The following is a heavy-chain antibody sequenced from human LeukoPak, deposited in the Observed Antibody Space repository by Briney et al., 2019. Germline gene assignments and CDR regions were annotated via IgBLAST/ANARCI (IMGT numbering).Heavy chain of an antibody. V-gene: IGHV1-18*01. J-gene: IGHJ4*02. Sequence: ASVTVSCKASGYSFNRYGVSWVRQAPGQGLEWVGWISGSNGNTYYAQSFQGRVTMTTDVSTGTAYMDLRNLGFDDTAVYFCARSGRGTYYYFDLWGQGTLVSVSS. D-gene: IGHD1-26*01. CDR2: ISGSNGNT. CDR1: GYSFNRYG. CDR3: ARSGRGTYYYFDL.